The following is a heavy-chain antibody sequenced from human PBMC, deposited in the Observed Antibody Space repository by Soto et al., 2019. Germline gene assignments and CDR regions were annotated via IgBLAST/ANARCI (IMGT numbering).Heavy chain of an antibody. J-gene: IGHJ6*02. CDR2: IIAIFGTA. Sequence: QVQLVQSGAEVKKPGSSVKVSCKASGCTFSSYAISWVRQAPGQGLEWMGGIIAIFGTADYAQKFQGRVTITADESTSSAYMELSSLRSEDTAVYYCAKPQSIQDYYYGMDVWGQGTTVTVSS. D-gene: IGHD6-6*01. CDR1: GCTFSSYA. V-gene: IGHV1-69*12. CDR3: AKPQSIQDYYYGMDV.